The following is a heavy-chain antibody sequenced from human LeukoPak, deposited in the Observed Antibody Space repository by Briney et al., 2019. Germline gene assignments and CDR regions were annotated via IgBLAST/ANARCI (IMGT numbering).Heavy chain of an antibody. D-gene: IGHD3-3*01. CDR3: TTDYYNFWSGYYHDY. CDR2: IKSKTDGGTT. CDR1: GFTFSNAW. J-gene: IGHJ4*02. Sequence: GGSLRLSCAASGFTFSNAWMSWVRQAPGKGLEWVGRIKSKTDGGTTDYAAPVKGRFTISRDDSKNTLYLQMNSLKTEDTAVYYCTTDYYNFWSGYYHDYWGQGTLVTVSS. V-gene: IGHV3-15*01.